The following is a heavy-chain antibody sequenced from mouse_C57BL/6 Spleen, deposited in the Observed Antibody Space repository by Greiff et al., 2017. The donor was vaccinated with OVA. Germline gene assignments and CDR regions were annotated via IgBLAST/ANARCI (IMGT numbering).Heavy chain of an antibody. J-gene: IGHJ4*01. D-gene: IGHD2-5*01. V-gene: IGHV1-69*01. Sequence: QVQLKQPGAELVMPGASVKLSCKASGYTFTSYWMHWVKQRPGQGLEWIGEIDPSDSYTNYNQKFKGKSTLTVDKSSSTAYMQLSSLTSEDSAVYYCARSSYSRYAMDYWGQGTSVTVSS. CDR2: IDPSDSYT. CDR1: GYTFTSYW. CDR3: ARSSYSRYAMDY.